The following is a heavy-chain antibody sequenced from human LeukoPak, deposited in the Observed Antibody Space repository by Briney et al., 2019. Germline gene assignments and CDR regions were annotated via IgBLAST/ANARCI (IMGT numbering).Heavy chain of an antibody. V-gene: IGHV4-39*07. CDR3: ARDPSGYDPFDY. D-gene: IGHD5-12*01. CDR1: GGSITSSNYY. CDR2: IYYSGST. J-gene: IGHJ4*02. Sequence: SETLSLTCIVSGGSITSSNYYWGWIRQPPGKGLEWIGSIYYSGSTDYNPSLKSRVTVSVDRSKDQFSLKLSSVTAADTAVYYCARDPSGYDPFDYWGQGTLVTVSS.